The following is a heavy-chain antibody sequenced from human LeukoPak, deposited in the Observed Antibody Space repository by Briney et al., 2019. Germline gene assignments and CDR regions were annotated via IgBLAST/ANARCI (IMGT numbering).Heavy chain of an antibody. CDR1: GFTFDDYA. J-gene: IGHJ4*02. CDR3: ARERDDYDDPGPLDY. D-gene: IGHD4-17*01. CDR2: ISSSSSYI. V-gene: IGHV3-21*01. Sequence: GGSLRLSCAASGFTFDDYAMHWVRQAPGKGLEWVSSISSSSSYIYYADSVKGRFTISRDNAKNSLYLQMNSLRAEDTAVYYCARERDDYDDPGPLDYWGQGTLVTVSS.